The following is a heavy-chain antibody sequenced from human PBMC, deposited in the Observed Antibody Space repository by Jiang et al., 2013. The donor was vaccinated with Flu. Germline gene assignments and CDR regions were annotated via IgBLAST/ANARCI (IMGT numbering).Heavy chain of an antibody. CDR1: GGSITRGAYY. Sequence: GPGLVKPSQTLSLSCTVSGGSITRGAYYWTWIRQPAGRRLEWIARIHTSGSADSNPSLKSRVTISRDTSKNQFSLKLSSVTAADTAVYFCARVPNGGSGSVPLHYFDYWGQGTLVTVSS. V-gene: IGHV4-61*02. CDR3: ARVPNGGSGSVPLHYFDY. D-gene: IGHD3-10*01. CDR2: IHTSGSA. J-gene: IGHJ4*02.